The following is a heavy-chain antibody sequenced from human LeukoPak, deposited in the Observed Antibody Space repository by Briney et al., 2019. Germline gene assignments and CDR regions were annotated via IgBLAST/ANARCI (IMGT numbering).Heavy chain of an antibody. CDR1: GFTFSSYG. J-gene: IGHJ4*02. V-gene: IGHV3-30*03. CDR2: ISYDGSNK. Sequence: GGSLRLSCAASGFTFSSYGIHWVRQAPGKGLEWVAVISYDGSNKYYADSVKGRFTISRDNSKNTLYLQMNSLRAGDTAVYYCARDYDSSGYYDPHWGQGTLVTVSS. CDR3: ARDYDSSGYYDPH. D-gene: IGHD3-22*01.